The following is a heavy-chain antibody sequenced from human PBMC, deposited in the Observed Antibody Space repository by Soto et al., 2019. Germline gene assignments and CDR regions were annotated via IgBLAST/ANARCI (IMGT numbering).Heavy chain of an antibody. V-gene: IGHV1-2*04. J-gene: IGHJ6*02. Sequence: ASVKVSCKASGYTFTGYYMHWVRQAPGQGLEWMGWINPSSGGTNYAQKFQGWVTMTRDTSISTAYMELSRLRSDDTAVYYCARGPTPVFSYYYGMDVWGQGTTVTVSS. CDR3: ARGPTPVFSYYYGMDV. CDR1: GYTFTGYY. CDR2: INPSSGGT.